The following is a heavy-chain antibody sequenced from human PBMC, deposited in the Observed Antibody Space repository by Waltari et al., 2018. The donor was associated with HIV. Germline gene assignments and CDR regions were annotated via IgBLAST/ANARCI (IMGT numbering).Heavy chain of an antibody. CDR3: ATHEYNTGGGDY. CDR2: FYYTGRT. Sequence: QLQLQEAGPRLVKPSETLSLTCTVSGGSITSSSHYWGWFRQPPGRGLEWIGIFYYTGRTYYKSSLQSRVAISVDTSKNQFSLRLSSVTAADTAVYYCATHEYNTGGGDYWGQGTLVTVSS. J-gene: IGHJ4*02. V-gene: IGHV4-39*01. CDR1: GGSITSSSHY. D-gene: IGHD3-16*01.